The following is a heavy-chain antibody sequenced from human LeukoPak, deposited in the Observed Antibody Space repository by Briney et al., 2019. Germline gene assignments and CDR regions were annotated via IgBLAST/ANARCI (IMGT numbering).Heavy chain of an antibody. Sequence: GGSLRLSCAASGFTFSSYGMHWVRQAPGKGLEWVAFIRYDGGNKYYADSVKGRFTISRDNSKNTLYLQMNSLRAEDTAVYYCTTIKDWFDPWGQGTLVTVSS. CDR1: GFTFSSYG. V-gene: IGHV3-30*02. CDR2: IRYDGGNK. CDR3: TTIKDWFDP. D-gene: IGHD1-14*01. J-gene: IGHJ5*02.